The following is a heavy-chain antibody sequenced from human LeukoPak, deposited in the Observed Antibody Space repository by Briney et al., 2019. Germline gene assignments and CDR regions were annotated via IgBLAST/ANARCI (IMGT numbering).Heavy chain of an antibody. CDR3: ARVSITLVRGVIGAFDI. D-gene: IGHD3-10*01. CDR2: ISSSSSYI. J-gene: IGHJ3*02. V-gene: IGHV3-21*01. Sequence: GGSLRLSCAASGFTFRRYNMNWVRQAPGKGLEWVSSISSSSSYIYYADSIKGRFTISRDNAKNSLYLQMNSLRAEDTAVYYCARVSITLVRGVIGAFDIWGQGTMVTVSS. CDR1: GFTFRRYN.